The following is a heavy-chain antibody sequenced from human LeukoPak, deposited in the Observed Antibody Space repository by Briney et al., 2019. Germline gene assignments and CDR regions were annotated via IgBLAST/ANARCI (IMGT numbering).Heavy chain of an antibody. V-gene: IGHV4-4*07. J-gene: IGHJ4*02. CDR3: ARDFYGDDGHHPFDY. D-gene: IGHD2/OR15-2a*01. CDR2: IYASGST. CDR1: GGSISNYY. Sequence: SETLSLTCSVSGGSISNYYWNWLRQPAGRGLEWIGRIYASGSTNYNPSLKSRVTISMDKSKNHFSLNLKSVTAADTAFYYCARDFYGDDGHHPFDYWGQGIQVTVSS.